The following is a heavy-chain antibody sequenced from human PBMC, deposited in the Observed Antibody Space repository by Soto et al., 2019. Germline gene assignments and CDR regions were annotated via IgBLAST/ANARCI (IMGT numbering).Heavy chain of an antibody. Sequence: SDTLSLTCAVYGGSFSGYYWSWIRQPPGKGLEWIGEINHSGSTNYNPSLKSRVTISVDTSKNQFSLKLSSVTAADTAVYYCARQLRSPYQYSSSSAADYWGQGTLVTVSS. J-gene: IGHJ4*02. D-gene: IGHD6-6*01. CDR2: INHSGST. V-gene: IGHV4-34*01. CDR1: GGSFSGYY. CDR3: ARQLRSPYQYSSSSAADY.